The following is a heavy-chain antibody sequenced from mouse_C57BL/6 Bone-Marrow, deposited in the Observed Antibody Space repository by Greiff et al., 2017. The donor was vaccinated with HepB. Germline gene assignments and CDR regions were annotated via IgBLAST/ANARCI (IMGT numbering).Heavy chain of an antibody. CDR2: IDPNSGGT. D-gene: IGHD2-4*01. Sequence: QVQLQQPGAELVKPGASVKLSWMHWVKQRPGRGLEWIGRIDPNSGGTKYNEKFKSKATLTVDKPSSTAYMQLSSLTSEDSAVYYCAREEATNDYDGLDYWGQGTTLTVSS. CDR3: AREEATNDYDGLDY. V-gene: IGHV1-72*01. J-gene: IGHJ2*01.